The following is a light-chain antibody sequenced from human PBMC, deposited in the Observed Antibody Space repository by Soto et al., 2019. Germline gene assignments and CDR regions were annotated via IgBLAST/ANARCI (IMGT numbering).Light chain of an antibody. V-gene: IGLV1-40*01. Sequence: QSVLTQPPSVSGAPGQRVTISCTGSSSNIGAGYDVHWYQQLPGTAPKLLSYGNSNRPSGVPDRFSGYKSGTSASLAIPGLQAEDEADYYCQSYDSSLSGSVVFGGGTKLTVL. CDR3: QSYDSSLSGSVV. CDR2: GNS. CDR1: SSNIGAGYD. J-gene: IGLJ2*01.